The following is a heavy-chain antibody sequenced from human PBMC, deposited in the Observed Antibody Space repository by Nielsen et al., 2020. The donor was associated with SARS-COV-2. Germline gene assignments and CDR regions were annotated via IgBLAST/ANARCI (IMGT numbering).Heavy chain of an antibody. V-gene: IGHV4-34*01. Sequence: ESLKISCAASGFTFSSYSMNWVRQPPGKGLEWIGSIYYSGSTNYNPSLKSRVTTSVDTSKNQFSLKLSSVTAADTAVYYCARGRTYSGSSAGYYYMDVWGKGTTVTVSS. CDR3: ARGRTYSGSSAGYYYMDV. CDR1: GFTFSSYS. CDR2: IYYSGST. D-gene: IGHD1-26*01. J-gene: IGHJ6*03.